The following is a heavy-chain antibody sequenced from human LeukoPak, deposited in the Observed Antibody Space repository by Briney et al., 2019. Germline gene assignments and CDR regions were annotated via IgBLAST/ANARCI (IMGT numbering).Heavy chain of an antibody. J-gene: IGHJ4*02. V-gene: IGHV3-30*02. Sequence: GGSLRLSCAASGFTFSNYGMHWVRQAPGKGLEWVAFIRYDGKDKYYADSVKGRFTISRDNSKNTLFLQMNTLRAEDTAVYYCAKDLDGCSSTSCPSWGQGSLVTVSS. CDR1: GFTFSNYG. CDR3: AKDLDGCSSTSCPS. CDR2: IRYDGKDK. D-gene: IGHD2-2*01.